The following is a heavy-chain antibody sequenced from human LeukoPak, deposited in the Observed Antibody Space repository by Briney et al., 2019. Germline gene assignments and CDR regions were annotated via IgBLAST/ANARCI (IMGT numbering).Heavy chain of an antibody. D-gene: IGHD2-15*01. V-gene: IGHV3-23*01. CDR2: ISGGGGTT. Sequence: GGSLRLSCAASGFTFSTYAMSWVRQAPGKGLEWVSAISGGGGTTLYADSVKGRFTISRDNSMNTLSLQMNNLRAEDTAVYYCAKEFYFATAVWGQGTTVTVSS. CDR3: AKEFYFATAV. CDR1: GFTFSTYA. J-gene: IGHJ6*02.